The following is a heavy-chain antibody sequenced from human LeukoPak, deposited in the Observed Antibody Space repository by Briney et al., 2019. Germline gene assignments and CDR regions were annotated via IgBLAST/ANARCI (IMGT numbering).Heavy chain of an antibody. CDR3: AYRNNFEY. J-gene: IGHJ4*02. Sequence: PGESLILSCAASGFSFSGHWMNWVRQPPGKGLEWVANIKAGGSEKYYVDSVKGRFTISRDDAKRTVDLQMDNLRAEDTAIYYCAYRNNFEYWGQGALVTVSS. CDR1: GFSFSGHW. D-gene: IGHD1-26*01. CDR2: IKAGGSEK. V-gene: IGHV3-7*05.